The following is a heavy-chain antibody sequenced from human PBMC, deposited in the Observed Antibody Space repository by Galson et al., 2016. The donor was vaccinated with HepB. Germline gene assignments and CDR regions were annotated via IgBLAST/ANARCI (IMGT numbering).Heavy chain of an antibody. CDR3: ARDVLRYSYGYVMLDY. CDR2: ISYDGSNK. D-gene: IGHD5-18*01. CDR1: EFTFSRYG. V-gene: IGHV3-30-3*01. J-gene: IGHJ4*02. Sequence: SCAASEFTFSRYGMHWVRQAAGKGLEWVAVISYDGSNKDYADSVKGRFTISRDNSKNTLYLEMNSLRAEDTAVYYCARDVLRYSYGYVMLDYWGQGTLVTVSS.